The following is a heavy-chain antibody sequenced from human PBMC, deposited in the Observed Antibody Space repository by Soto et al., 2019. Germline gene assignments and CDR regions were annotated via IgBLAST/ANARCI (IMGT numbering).Heavy chain of an antibody. D-gene: IGHD3-22*01. V-gene: IGHV3-30-3*01. CDR3: ARGSDSTGYYPLDY. Sequence: VQLVESGGGVVQPGRSLRLSCAASGFTFGIHAIHWVRQAPGKGLEWVAVISKDGSKTYYADSVKGRFTMSRDNSKNTVYLQVNSLRTEDTAVYYCARGSDSTGYYPLDYWGQGTLVTVS. J-gene: IGHJ4*02. CDR2: ISKDGSKT. CDR1: GFTFGIHA.